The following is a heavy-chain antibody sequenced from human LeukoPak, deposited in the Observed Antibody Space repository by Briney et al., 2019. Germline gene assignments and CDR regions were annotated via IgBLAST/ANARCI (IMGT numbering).Heavy chain of an antibody. D-gene: IGHD6-19*01. Sequence: SETLSLTCAVYGGSFSGYYWSWIRQPPGKGLEWIGEINHSGSTNYNPSLKSRVTISVDTSKNQFSLKLSSVTAADTAVYYCARGKSEQWLEDNDAFDIWGQGTMVTVSS. V-gene: IGHV4-34*01. CDR3: ARGKSEQWLEDNDAFDI. CDR1: GGSFSGYY. J-gene: IGHJ3*02. CDR2: INHSGST.